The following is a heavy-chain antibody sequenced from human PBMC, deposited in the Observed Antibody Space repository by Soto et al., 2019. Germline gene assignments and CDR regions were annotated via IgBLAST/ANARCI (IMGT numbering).Heavy chain of an antibody. Sequence: QVQLVESGGGVVQPGRSLRLSCAASGFTFSSYAMHWVRQAPGKGLEWVAVISYDGSNKYYADSVKGRFTISRDNSKNTLYRQMNSLRAEDTAVYYCARYIVVVTATYAFDIWGQGTMVTVSS. CDR1: GFTFSSYA. D-gene: IGHD2-21*02. V-gene: IGHV3-30-3*01. CDR2: ISYDGSNK. J-gene: IGHJ3*02. CDR3: ARYIVVVTATYAFDI.